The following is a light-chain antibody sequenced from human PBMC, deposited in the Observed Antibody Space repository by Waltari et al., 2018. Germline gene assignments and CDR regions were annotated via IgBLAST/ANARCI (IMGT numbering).Light chain of an antibody. CDR1: QSLLHSNGYNY. CDR2: LGS. CDR3: MQTLQGPPT. V-gene: IGKV2-28*01. J-gene: IGKJ1*01. Sequence: DIVMTQSPLSLTVTPGEPASISCRSSQSLLHSNGYNYLDWYLQKPGQSPQLLIYLGSNRASGVPDRFSGSGSDTHFTLKISRVEAEDVGVYYCMQTLQGPPTFGQGAKVEIK.